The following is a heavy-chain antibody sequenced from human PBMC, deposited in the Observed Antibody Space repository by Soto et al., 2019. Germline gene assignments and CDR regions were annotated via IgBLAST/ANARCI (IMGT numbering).Heavy chain of an antibody. Sequence: ASVKVSCKASGYTFTSYYMHWVRQAPGQGLEWMGIINPSGGSTSYAQKFQGRVTMTRDTSTSTVYMELSSLRSEDTAVYYCARVVRGRYSYGLAAPYGMDVWGQGTTVTVSS. CDR3: ARVVRGRYSYGLAAPYGMDV. CDR1: GYTFTSYY. CDR2: INPSGGST. J-gene: IGHJ6*02. V-gene: IGHV1-46*01. D-gene: IGHD5-18*01.